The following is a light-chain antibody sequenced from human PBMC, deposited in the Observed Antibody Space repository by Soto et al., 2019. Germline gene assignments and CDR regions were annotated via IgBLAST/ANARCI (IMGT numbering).Light chain of an antibody. CDR3: GAWDSSLSVVV. V-gene: IGLV1-51*01. Sequence: QSVLTQPPSVSAAPGQKVTISCSGSSSNIGDNSVSWYQHLPGTAPKRLIYDNYKRSPGIPDRFSASKSGTSATLGITGLQTGDEADYYCGAWDSSLSVVVFGGGTQLTVL. CDR2: DNY. CDR1: SSNIGDNS. J-gene: IGLJ2*01.